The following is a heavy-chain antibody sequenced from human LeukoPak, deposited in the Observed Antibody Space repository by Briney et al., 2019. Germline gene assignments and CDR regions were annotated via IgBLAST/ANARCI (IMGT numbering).Heavy chain of an antibody. D-gene: IGHD6-19*01. Sequence: ASVNVSCQASGYSFRNYGISWVRQAPGQGLEWMGWINTYNGNTNYVERFQGRVTMTTDTSRSTAYMELRSLTSDDTAMYYCARGGEQWLVHWADYWGQGTLVSVSA. CDR2: INTYNGNT. J-gene: IGHJ4*02. CDR3: ARGGEQWLVHWADY. V-gene: IGHV1-18*01. CDR1: GYSFRNYG.